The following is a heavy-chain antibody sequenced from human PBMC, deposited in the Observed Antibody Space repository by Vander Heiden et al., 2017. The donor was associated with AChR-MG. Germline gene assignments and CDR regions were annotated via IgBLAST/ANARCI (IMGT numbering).Heavy chain of an antibody. CDR1: GFPFSSSA. J-gene: IGHJ4*02. D-gene: IGHD6-19*01. CDR3: ARGPAVARYYFDF. Sequence: EVQLLESGGGLVQPGWSLRLSCAASGFPFSSSAMTWVRQPPGKGLEWVSAISGSGGNTYYADSVKGRFTISRDNSKDTLYLQVNSLRAEDTAVYYCARGPAVARYYFDFWGQGTLVTVSS. CDR2: ISGSGGNT. V-gene: IGHV3-23*01.